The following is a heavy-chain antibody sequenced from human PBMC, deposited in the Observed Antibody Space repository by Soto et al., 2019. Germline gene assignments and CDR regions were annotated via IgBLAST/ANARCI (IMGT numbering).Heavy chain of an antibody. J-gene: IGHJ2*01. CDR3: FQAEDSIRDTVPVSAFLLNRSSDL. V-gene: IGHV3-9*01. D-gene: IGHD2-21*01. CDR2: ISWNGGSI. Sequence: TPEKDLEWVSGISWNGGSIDYADSVKGRFTISRDNAKNSLYLQMNSLRTEDTAFDFFFQAEDSIRDTVPVSAFLLNRSSDL.